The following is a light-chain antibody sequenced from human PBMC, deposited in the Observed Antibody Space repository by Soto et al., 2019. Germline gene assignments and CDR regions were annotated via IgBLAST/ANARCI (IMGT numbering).Light chain of an antibody. CDR2: EVS. CDR1: SSDVGKYDY. Sequence: QSVLTQPPSASGSPGQSVTISCTGTSSDVGKYDYVSWFQHHPGKAPKLIIYEVSKRPSGVPDRFSGSKSGSTASLTVSGLQTEDEAEYYCSSYTSSRTYVFGTGTKVTVL. V-gene: IGLV2-8*01. J-gene: IGLJ1*01. CDR3: SSYTSSRTYV.